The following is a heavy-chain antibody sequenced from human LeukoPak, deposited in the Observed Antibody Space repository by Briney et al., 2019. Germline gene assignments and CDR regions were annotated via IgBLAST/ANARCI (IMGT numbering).Heavy chain of an antibody. Sequence: GRSLRLSCAASGFTFSSYAMHWVRQAPGKGLEWVAVISYDGSNKYYADSVKGRFTISRDNSKNTLYLQMNSLRAEDTAVYYCARVPSWDEYFRHWGQGTLVTVSS. D-gene: IGHD2-2*01. J-gene: IGHJ1*01. CDR1: GFTFSSYA. V-gene: IGHV3-30-3*01. CDR3: ARVPSWDEYFRH. CDR2: ISYDGSNK.